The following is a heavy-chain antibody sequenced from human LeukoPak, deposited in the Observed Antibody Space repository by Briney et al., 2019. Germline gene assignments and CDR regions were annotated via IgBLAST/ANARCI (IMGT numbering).Heavy chain of an antibody. Sequence: GASVKVSCKASGYTFTSYGISWVRQAPGQGPEWMGWISAYNGNTNYAQKLQGRVTMTTDTSTSTAYMELRSLRSEETAVYYCASVGRWLQSGPFDYWGQGTLVTVSS. V-gene: IGHV1-18*01. CDR2: ISAYNGNT. CDR1: GYTFTSYG. D-gene: IGHD5-24*01. CDR3: ASVGRWLQSGPFDY. J-gene: IGHJ4*02.